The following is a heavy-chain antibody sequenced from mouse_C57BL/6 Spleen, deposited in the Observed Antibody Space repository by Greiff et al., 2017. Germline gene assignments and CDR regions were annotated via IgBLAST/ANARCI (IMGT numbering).Heavy chain of an antibody. V-gene: IGHV1-69*01. CDR1: GYTFTSYW. Sequence: VQLQQPGAELVMPGASVKLSCKASGYTFTSYWMHWVKQRPGQGLEWIGEIDPSDSYTNYNQKFKGKSTLTVDKSSSTAYMQLSSLTSDDSSVYYCARGGISSSDYFDYWGQGTTLTVSS. CDR2: IDPSDSYT. CDR3: ARGGISSSDYFDY. D-gene: IGHD1-1*01. J-gene: IGHJ2*01.